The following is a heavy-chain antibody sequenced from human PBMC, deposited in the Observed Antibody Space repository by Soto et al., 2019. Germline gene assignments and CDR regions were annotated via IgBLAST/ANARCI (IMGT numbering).Heavy chain of an antibody. CDR3: ARDRSDDLNSFDAFDS. CDR1: GGSVSIGSHY. D-gene: IGHD1-1*01. V-gene: IGHV4-61*01. Sequence: QVRLQESGPGLVKPSETLFLTCPVSGGSVSIGSHYWSWIRPPPGKGLEWIAYIYHSCSTDHNPSLKSRVSISVDLAKNQFSLRLAAVTAADTAVYYCARDRSDDLNSFDAFDSWGPGTMVTVSS. CDR2: IYHSCST. J-gene: IGHJ3*02.